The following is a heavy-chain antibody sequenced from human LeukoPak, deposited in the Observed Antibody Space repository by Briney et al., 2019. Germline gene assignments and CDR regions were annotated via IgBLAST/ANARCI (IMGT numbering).Heavy chain of an antibody. CDR3: ARETSQEGAHYMDV. V-gene: IGHV4-38-2*02. CDR2: IYYSGST. CDR1: GYSISRGYQ. Sequence: SETLSLTCTVSGYSISRGYQWGWIRQPPGKGLEWIGSIYYSGSTNYNPSLKSRVTIPVDTSKKQFSLKLTSVTVADTAVYYCARETSQEGAHYMDVWGKGTTVTISS. J-gene: IGHJ6*03. D-gene: IGHD3-16*01.